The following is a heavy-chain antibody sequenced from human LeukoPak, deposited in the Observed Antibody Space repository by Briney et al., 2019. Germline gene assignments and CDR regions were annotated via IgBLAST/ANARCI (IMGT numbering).Heavy chain of an antibody. CDR2: IYPGDSDT. D-gene: IGHD3-16*01. CDR3: ARLGDVRYYYYGMDV. V-gene: IGHV5-51*01. Sequence: KHGESLKISCKGSGYSFTSYWIGWVRQMPGKGLEWMGIIYPGDSDTRYSPSFQGQVTISADKSISTAYLQWSSLKASDTAMYYCARLGDVRYYYYGMDVWGQGTTVTVSS. J-gene: IGHJ6*02. CDR1: GYSFTSYW.